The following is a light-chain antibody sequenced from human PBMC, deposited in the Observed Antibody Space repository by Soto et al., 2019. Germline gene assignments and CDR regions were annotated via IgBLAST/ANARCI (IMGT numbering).Light chain of an antibody. V-gene: IGKV1-33*01. CDR3: QQYETLLT. J-gene: IGKJ5*01. CDR2: DAS. Sequence: DIQMIRSPSCLSASVGHRVTITRQASQNISNYLNWYQQXPGRAPKLRIYDASNSEAGVPSRFRGSGSGTGFTFTISRLQPEDIATYYCQQYETLLTCGQGTRLEIK. CDR1: QNISNY.